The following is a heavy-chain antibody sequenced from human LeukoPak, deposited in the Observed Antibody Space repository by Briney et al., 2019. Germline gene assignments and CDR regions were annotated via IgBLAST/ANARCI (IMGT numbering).Heavy chain of an antibody. V-gene: IGHV3-74*01. CDR2: INGDGSNT. CDR3: ARDSIYSYATGAPFDH. Sequence: HPGGSLRLSCVASGFTFSNYWMHWVRQVPGKGLMWVARINGDGSNTPYADSVRGRFTISRDNAKNTLYLQMNSLRDEDSAVYYCARDSIYSYATGAPFDHWSQGTLVTVSS. J-gene: IGHJ4*02. D-gene: IGHD3-16*01. CDR1: GFTFSNYW.